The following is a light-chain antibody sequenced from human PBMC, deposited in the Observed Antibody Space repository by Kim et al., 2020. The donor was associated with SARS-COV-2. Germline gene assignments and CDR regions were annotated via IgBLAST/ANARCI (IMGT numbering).Light chain of an antibody. Sequence: QKVTSSCTGRSSKVGAGYDVVWWQQLPGAAPKHLIYGNSNRPSWVPDRFSGSKTGTSASLAITGLQAEDEADYYCQSYDSSLSGVVFGGGTKLTVL. J-gene: IGLJ2*01. CDR3: QSYDSSLSGVV. V-gene: IGLV1-40*01. CDR2: GNS. CDR1: SSKVGAGYD.